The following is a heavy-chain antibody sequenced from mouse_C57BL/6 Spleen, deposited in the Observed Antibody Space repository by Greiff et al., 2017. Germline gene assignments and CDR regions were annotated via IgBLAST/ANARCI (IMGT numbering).Heavy chain of an antibody. Sequence: EVQLQQSGPELVKPGASVKISCKASGYTFTDYYMNWVKQSHGKSLEWIGDINPNNGGTSYNQKFKGKATLTVDKSSSTAYMELRSLTSEDSAVYFCARNPTVVAWYFDVWGTGTTVTVSS. D-gene: IGHD1-1*01. CDR1: GYTFTDYY. CDR3: ARNPTVVAWYFDV. V-gene: IGHV1-26*01. J-gene: IGHJ1*03. CDR2: INPNNGGT.